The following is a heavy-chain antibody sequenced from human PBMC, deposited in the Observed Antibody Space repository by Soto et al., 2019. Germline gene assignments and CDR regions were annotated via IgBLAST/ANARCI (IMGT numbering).Heavy chain of an antibody. D-gene: IGHD3-22*01. Sequence: GGSLRLSCAASGFTFSGYAMSWVRQAPGKGLEWVADIRSSGGSTYYADSVKGRFTISRDDSKNTLSLQMNSLRAEDTAVYYCAKTRISMIVVVFDYWGQGTLVTVSS. J-gene: IGHJ4*02. CDR2: IRSSGGST. V-gene: IGHV3-23*01. CDR1: GFTFSGYA. CDR3: AKTRISMIVVVFDY.